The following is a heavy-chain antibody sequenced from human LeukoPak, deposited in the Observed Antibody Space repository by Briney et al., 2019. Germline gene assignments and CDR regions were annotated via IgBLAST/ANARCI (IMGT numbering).Heavy chain of an antibody. CDR2: IYHSEST. CDR1: DYSISSSYY. J-gene: IGHJ4*02. Sequence: SETLSLTCAVSDYSISSSYYWGWIRQPPGKGLEWIGSIYHSESTYYNPSLRSRVTISVDTSKNHFSLTLSSVTAADTAVYYCARIAAAGTFDFDYWGQGTLVTVSS. CDR3: ARIAAAGTFDFDY. D-gene: IGHD6-13*01. V-gene: IGHV4-38-2*01.